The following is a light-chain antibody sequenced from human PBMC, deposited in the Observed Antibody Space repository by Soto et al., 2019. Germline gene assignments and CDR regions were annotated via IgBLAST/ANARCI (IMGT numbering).Light chain of an antibody. CDR3: AAWDDNLNGFV. Sequence: QSVLTQPPSASGTPGQGVTISCSGSRSNIGRNTVNWYLHFPGTAPKLLIYRDTLRPSGVPDRFSASKSGTSASLAVSGLQSEDEAGYYCAAWDDNLNGFVFGTGTKVTVL. CDR1: RSNIGRNT. CDR2: RDT. V-gene: IGLV1-44*01. J-gene: IGLJ1*01.